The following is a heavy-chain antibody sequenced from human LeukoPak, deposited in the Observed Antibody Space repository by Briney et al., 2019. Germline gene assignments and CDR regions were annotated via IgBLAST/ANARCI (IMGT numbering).Heavy chain of an antibody. V-gene: IGHV4-4*07. Sequence: PSETLSLTCTVSGGSISSKYWSWIRQSAGKGLEWIGRIYTSGSTNYNPSLKSRVTISVETSKNQFSLKLRSVTAADTAVYYCARVTGYMIEDYFDYWGQGTLVTVSS. J-gene: IGHJ4*02. CDR1: GGSISSKY. CDR3: ARVTGYMIEDYFDY. D-gene: IGHD3-22*01. CDR2: IYTSGST.